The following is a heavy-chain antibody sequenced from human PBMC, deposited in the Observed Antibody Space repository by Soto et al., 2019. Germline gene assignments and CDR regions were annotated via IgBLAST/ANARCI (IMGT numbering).Heavy chain of an antibody. V-gene: IGHV2-5*02. CDR2: IYWDDDE. Sequence: QITLRESGPPLVNPTQTLTLTCTFSGFSLSTDGVGVGWIRQPPGKALEWLALIYWDDDERYRPSLKSRLTITKDTSKNQVVLTMTNMDPVDTATYYCAHSPSDDGYDRYFHSWGQGTLVTVSS. CDR1: GFSLSTDGVG. CDR3: AHSPSDDGYDRYFHS. D-gene: IGHD5-12*01. J-gene: IGHJ4*02.